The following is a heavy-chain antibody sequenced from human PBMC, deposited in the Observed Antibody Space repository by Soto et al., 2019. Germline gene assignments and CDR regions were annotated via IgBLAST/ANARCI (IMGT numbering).Heavy chain of an antibody. J-gene: IGHJ4*02. CDR2: IITLFGTS. CDR3: AREVGYGDFSPAMLD. CDR1: GGTFSSHS. V-gene: IGHV1-69*01. D-gene: IGHD2-21*02. Sequence: VQLMQSGAEVKKPGSSVKVFCKASGGTFSSHSINWVRQAPGQGLEWMGGIITLFGTSNYAQNFQGRVTITADQSTSTAYMELNSLTSDDTDVYYCAREVGYGDFSPAMLDWGQGTLVTVSS.